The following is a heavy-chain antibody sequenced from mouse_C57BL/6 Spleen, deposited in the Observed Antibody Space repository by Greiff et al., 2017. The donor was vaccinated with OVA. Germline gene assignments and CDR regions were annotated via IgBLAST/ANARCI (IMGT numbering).Heavy chain of an antibody. CDR3: ARKTVVPWAFAY. CDR1: GYTFTDYY. Sequence: EVQLQQSGPELVKPGASVKISCKASGYTFTDYYMNWVKQSPGKSLEWIGDINPNNGGTSYNQKFKGKATLTVDKSYSTAYMELRSLTSEDSAVYYCARKTVVPWAFAYWGQGTLVTVSA. D-gene: IGHD1-1*01. V-gene: IGHV1-26*01. J-gene: IGHJ3*01. CDR2: INPNNGGT.